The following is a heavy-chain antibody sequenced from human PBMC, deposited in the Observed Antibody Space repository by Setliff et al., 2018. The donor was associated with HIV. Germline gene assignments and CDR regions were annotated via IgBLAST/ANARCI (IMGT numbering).Heavy chain of an antibody. J-gene: IGHJ5*01. D-gene: IGHD3-16*01. CDR3: ARHRYRFGIDS. V-gene: IGHV4-39*01. CDR1: GGSSSTNNYY. Sequence: SETLSLTCTVSGGSSSTNNYYWAWIRQPPGKGLEWIGTIDYSGNTYYNASLRSRAIISGDMSKNQFSLNLNSVTASDTAVYYCARHRYRFGIDSWGQGALVTVSS. CDR2: IDYSGNT.